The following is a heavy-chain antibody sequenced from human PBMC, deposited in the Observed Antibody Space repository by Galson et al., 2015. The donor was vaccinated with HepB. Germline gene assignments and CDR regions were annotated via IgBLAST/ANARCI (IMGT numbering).Heavy chain of an antibody. CDR2: INHSGST. CDR1: GGSFSGYY. D-gene: IGHD2-2*01. Sequence: ETLSLTCAVYGGSFSGYYWSWIRQPPGKGLEWIGEINHSGSTNYNPSLKSRVTISVDTSKNQFSLKLSSVTAADTAVYYCARVAVVPAAMYYFDYWGQGTLVTVSS. CDR3: ARVAVVPAAMYYFDY. V-gene: IGHV4-34*01. J-gene: IGHJ4*02.